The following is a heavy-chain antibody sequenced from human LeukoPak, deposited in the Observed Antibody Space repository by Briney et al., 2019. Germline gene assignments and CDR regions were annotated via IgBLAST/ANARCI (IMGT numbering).Heavy chain of an antibody. J-gene: IGHJ4*02. CDR3: ARRGNFDY. CDR2: IKQDGSET. CDR1: GXTFSSYW. V-gene: IGHV3-7*04. D-gene: IGHD3-16*01. Sequence: GGSLRLSWAASGXTFSSYWVSWVRQAPGKGLEWVANIKQDGSETFYVKSVKGRFTIPRDNAKNSLYLQMNSLRAEDTAVYYCARRGNFDYWGQGTLVTVSS.